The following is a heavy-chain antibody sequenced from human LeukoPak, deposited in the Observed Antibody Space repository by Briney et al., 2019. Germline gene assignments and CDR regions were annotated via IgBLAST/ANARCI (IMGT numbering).Heavy chain of an antibody. CDR2: ISYDGSNK. V-gene: IGHV3-30-3*01. Sequence: PGRSRRLFCAASGFTFSSYAMHWVRQAPGKGLEWVAVISYDGSNKYYADSVKGRFTISRDNSKNTLYLQMNSLRAEDTAVYYCARGGDYGDYGLYYFDYWGQGTLVTVSS. J-gene: IGHJ4*02. CDR1: GFTFSSYA. D-gene: IGHD4-17*01. CDR3: ARGGDYGDYGLYYFDY.